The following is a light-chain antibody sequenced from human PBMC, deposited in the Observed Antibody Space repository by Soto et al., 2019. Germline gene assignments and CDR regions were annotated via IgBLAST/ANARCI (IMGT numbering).Light chain of an antibody. CDR2: DAS. CDR1: QSISSW. J-gene: IGKJ2*01. CDR3: QQYNSYSPMYT. Sequence: DIQMTQSPSTLSASVGDRVTITCRASQSISSWLAWYQQKPGKAPKLLIYDASSLESGVPSWFSGSGSGTEFTLTISSLQPDDFATYYCQQYNSYSPMYTFGQGTKLEIK. V-gene: IGKV1-5*01.